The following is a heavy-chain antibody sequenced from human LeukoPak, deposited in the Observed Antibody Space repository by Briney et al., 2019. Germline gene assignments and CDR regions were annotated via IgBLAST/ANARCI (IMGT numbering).Heavy chain of an antibody. CDR1: GGTFSSYA. J-gene: IGHJ6*03. CDR2: IIPIFGTA. CDR3: ARGAYSYGHRGYYYYYMDV. V-gene: IGHV1-69*05. Sequence: SVKVSCKASGGTFSSYAISWVRQATGQRLEWMGGIIPIFGTANYVQKFQGRVTITTDESTSTAYMELSSLRSEDTAVYYCARGAYSYGHRGYYYYYMDVWGKGTTVTVSS. D-gene: IGHD5-18*01.